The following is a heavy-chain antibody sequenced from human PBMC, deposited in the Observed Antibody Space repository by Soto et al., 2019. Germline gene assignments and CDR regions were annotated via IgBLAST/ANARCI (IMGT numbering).Heavy chain of an antibody. D-gene: IGHD1-1*01. J-gene: IGHJ6*02. V-gene: IGHV3-23*01. CDR2: ISGSGGST. CDR3: AKLNGNLYYYYGMDV. Sequence: GGSLRLSCAASGFTFSSYAMSWVRQAPGKGLEWVSAISGSGGSTYYADSVKGRFTISRDNSKNTLYLQMNSLRAEDTAVYYCAKLNGNLYYYYGMDVCGQGTTVTVSS. CDR1: GFTFSSYA.